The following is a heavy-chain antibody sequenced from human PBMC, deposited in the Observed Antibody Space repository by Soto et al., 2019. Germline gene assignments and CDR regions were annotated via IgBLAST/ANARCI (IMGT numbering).Heavy chain of an antibody. J-gene: IGHJ4*02. CDR3: PRGDGDRYDATGYLGPH. Sequence: EVQLVESGGGLVQPGGSLTLSCAASGFTFSSYWMHWVRQAPGKGLVWVSRIKSDGSGTYYADSVKGRLTISRDNPKNPLYLQMNSLRVEDTAVFSCPRGDGDRYDATGYLGPHWRQGPLVPVPS. CDR1: GFTFSSYW. V-gene: IGHV3-74*01. D-gene: IGHD3-9*01. CDR2: IKSDGSGT.